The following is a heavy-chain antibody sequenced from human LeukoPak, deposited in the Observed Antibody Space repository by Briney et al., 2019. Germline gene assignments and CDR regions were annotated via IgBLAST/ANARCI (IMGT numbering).Heavy chain of an antibody. V-gene: IGHV3-30*18. D-gene: IGHD6-19*01. CDR2: ISYDGNNK. Sequence: PGGSLRLSCAASGFTFINYGMHWVRQTPGKGLEWVAVISYDGNNKYYADSVKGRFTVSRDDSKSTLHLQMNSLRVEDTGVYYCAKEGSAVAAFDIDYWGQGTLVTASS. CDR3: AKEGSAVAAFDIDY. J-gene: IGHJ4*02. CDR1: GFTFINYG.